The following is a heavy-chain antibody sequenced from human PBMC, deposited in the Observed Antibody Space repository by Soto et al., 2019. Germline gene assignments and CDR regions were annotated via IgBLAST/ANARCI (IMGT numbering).Heavy chain of an antibody. CDR1: GYTFTGYY. J-gene: IGHJ6*02. V-gene: IGHV1-2*02. Sequence: QVQLVQSGAEVKTPGASVRVSCKASGYTFTGYYIHWVREAPGQGLEWMGWINPQTGGTSYGQKVQVGVTLSRDTSINTAYLELSSLRFDDAAVYFCARERYQVISDGMDVWGQGTTVTVSS. CDR3: ARERYQVISDGMDV. CDR2: INPQTGGT. D-gene: IGHD2-2*01.